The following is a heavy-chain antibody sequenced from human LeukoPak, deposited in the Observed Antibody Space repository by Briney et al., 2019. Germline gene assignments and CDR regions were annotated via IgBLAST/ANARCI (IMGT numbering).Heavy chain of an antibody. J-gene: IGHJ4*02. CDR3: TLIQGWGSGSYYLDY. Sequence: GGSLRLSCAASGLSISNDLMSWVRQAPGKGLEWVGRVKSKGNGETTDYAAPVKGRFTISRDDSKNTLYLQMNSLKIEDTAVYYCTLIQGWGSGSYYLDYWGQGTLVTVSS. D-gene: IGHD3-10*01. CDR1: GLSISNDL. CDR2: VKSKGNGETT. V-gene: IGHV3-15*01.